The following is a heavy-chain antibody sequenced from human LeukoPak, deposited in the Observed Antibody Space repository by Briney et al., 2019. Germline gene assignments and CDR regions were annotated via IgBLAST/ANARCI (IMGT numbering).Heavy chain of an antibody. CDR1: GFSFSDYD. Sequence: GGSLRLSCSASGFSFSDYDMSWVRQAPGKGLEWISSISGRSGHIYYADSVKGRFSISRDNAMNSLFLQMNSLGADDTAVYYCGRAFPPLRTASAGDLWGQGTLVTVSS. D-gene: IGHD3-16*01. J-gene: IGHJ4*02. V-gene: IGHV3-21*01. CDR2: ISGRSGHI. CDR3: GRAFPPLRTASAGDL.